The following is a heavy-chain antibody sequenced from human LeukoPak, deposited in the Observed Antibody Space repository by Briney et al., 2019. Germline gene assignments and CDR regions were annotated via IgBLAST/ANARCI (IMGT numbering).Heavy chain of an antibody. CDR1: GYSFTSYW. CDR3: ARIGIYYYYYMDV. J-gene: IGHJ6*03. Sequence: GESLKISCKGSGYSFTSYWIGWVRQMPGKGLEWIGIIYPGDSDTRYSPSFQGQVTISADKSISTAYLQWSSLKASDTAMYYCARIGIYYYYYMDVWGKGTTVTVSS. V-gene: IGHV5-51*01. CDR2: IYPGDSDT.